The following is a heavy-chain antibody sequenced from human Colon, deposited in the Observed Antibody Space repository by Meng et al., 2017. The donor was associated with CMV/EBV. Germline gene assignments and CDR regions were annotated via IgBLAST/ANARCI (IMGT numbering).Heavy chain of an antibody. CDR2: IKEDGSEK. V-gene: IGHV3-7*01. J-gene: IGHJ3*02. CDR3: ARDPFIKAFDI. CDR1: GIPIGGYS. Sequence: GGSLRLSCVASGIPIGGYSMHWVRQAPGRGLELVAHIKEDGSEKYFVGSVKGRFTISRDNAKNSLYLQMNSLRAEDTAVYYCARDPFIKAFDIWGQGTMVTVSS.